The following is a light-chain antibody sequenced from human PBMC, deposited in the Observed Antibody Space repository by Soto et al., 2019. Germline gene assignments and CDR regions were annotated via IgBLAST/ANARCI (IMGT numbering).Light chain of an antibody. CDR1: QSISSW. Sequence: DIQMTQSPSTLSASVGDRVTITCRASQSISSWLAWYQQKQGRXXKXXIYDSSSLESGVPSRFSGSGSGTELRITISTMQPDDVATYYCQQYDSFSVTFGQGTRLEIK. V-gene: IGKV1-5*01. CDR2: DSS. CDR3: QQYDSFSVT. J-gene: IGKJ5*01.